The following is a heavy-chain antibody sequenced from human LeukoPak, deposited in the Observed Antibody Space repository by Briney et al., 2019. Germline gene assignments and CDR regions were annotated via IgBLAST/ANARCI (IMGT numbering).Heavy chain of an antibody. CDR1: GGSISSGSYY. Sequence: SETLSLTCTVSGGSISSGSYYWSWIRQPAGKGLEWIGRIYTSGSTNYNPSLKSRVTISVDTSKNQFPLKLSSVTAADTAVYYCARAGAPHGIFDYGGRETLVTVS. J-gene: IGHJ4*02. D-gene: IGHD7-27*01. CDR3: ARAGAPHGIFDY. V-gene: IGHV4-61*02. CDR2: IYTSGST.